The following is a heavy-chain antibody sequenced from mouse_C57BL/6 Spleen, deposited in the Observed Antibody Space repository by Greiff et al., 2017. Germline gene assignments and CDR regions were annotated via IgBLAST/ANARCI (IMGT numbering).Heavy chain of an antibody. CDR3: AREGDYDEGLYFDY. J-gene: IGHJ2*01. V-gene: IGHV3-1*01. Sequence: VQLKQSGPGMVKPSQSLSLTCTVTGYSITSGYDWHWIRHFPGNKLEWMGYISYSGSTNYNPSLKSRISITHDTSKNHFFLKLNSVTTEDTATYYCAREGDYDEGLYFDYWGQGTTLTVSS. D-gene: IGHD2-4*01. CDR2: ISYSGST. CDR1: GYSITSGYD.